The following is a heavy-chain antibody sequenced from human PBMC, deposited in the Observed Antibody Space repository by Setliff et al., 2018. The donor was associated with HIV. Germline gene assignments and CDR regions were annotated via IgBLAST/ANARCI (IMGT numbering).Heavy chain of an antibody. D-gene: IGHD3-22*01. CDR1: GFTFSSYS. V-gene: IGHV3-48*04. J-gene: IGHJ4*02. Sequence: GGSLRLSCAASGFTFSSYSMNWVRQAPGKGLEWVSYISGSSSTIDYAGSLKGRFTISRDNAKNSLYLQMNSLRVEDTAFYYCARKMGSYYDSSGAYYFDFWGQGTLVTVSS. CDR2: ISGSSSTI. CDR3: ARKMGSYYDSSGAYYFDF.